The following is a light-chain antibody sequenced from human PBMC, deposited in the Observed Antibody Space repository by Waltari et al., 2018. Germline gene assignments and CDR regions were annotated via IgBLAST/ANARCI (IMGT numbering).Light chain of an antibody. CDR2: WAS. V-gene: IGKV4-1*01. CDR3: QQYYTTPRLT. J-gene: IGKJ4*01. CDR1: QSVLYSSNNKNY. Sequence: IVMTQSPDSLAVSLGERATINCESSQSVLYSSNNKNYLAWYQQKPGQPPKLLIYWASTRESGVPDRFSGSGSGTDFTLTISSLQAEDVAVYYCQQYYTTPRLTFGGGTKVEIK.